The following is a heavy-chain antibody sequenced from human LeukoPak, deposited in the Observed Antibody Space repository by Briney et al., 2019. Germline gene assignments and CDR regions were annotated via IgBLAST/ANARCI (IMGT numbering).Heavy chain of an antibody. V-gene: IGHV4-39*01. CDR1: GGSISSSSYY. Sequence: KPSETLSLTCTVSGGSISSSSYYWGWLRQPPGKGLEWIGSIYYSGSTYYNPSLKSRVTISVDTSKNQFSLKLSSVTAADTAVYYCARQIYCGGDCYSGFDYWGQGTLVTVSS. CDR2: IYYSGST. J-gene: IGHJ4*02. CDR3: ARQIYCGGDCYSGFDY. D-gene: IGHD2-21*01.